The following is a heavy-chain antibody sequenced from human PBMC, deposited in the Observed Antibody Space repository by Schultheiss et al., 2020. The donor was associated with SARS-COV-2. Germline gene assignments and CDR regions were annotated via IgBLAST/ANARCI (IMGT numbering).Heavy chain of an antibody. J-gene: IGHJ2*01. V-gene: IGHV3-23*01. CDR1: GFTFSSYA. Sequence: GGSLRLSCAASGFTFSSYAMSWVRQAPGKGLEWVSAISGSGSTIYYADSVKGRFTISRDNAKNSLYLQMNSLRAEDTAVYYCARDYYDSSGYYHDWYFDLWGRGTLVTVSS. CDR2: ISGSGSTI. D-gene: IGHD3-22*01. CDR3: ARDYYDSSGYYHDWYFDL.